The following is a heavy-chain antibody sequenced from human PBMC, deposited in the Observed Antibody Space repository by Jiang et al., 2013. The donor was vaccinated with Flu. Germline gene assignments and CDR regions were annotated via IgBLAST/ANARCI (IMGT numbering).Heavy chain of an antibody. CDR3: ARPKLRFSEWLSEDYYYYGMDV. J-gene: IGHJ6*02. Sequence: EWMGWXSAYNGNTNYAQKLQGRVTMTTDTSTSTAYMELRSLRSDDTAVYYCARPKLRFSEWLSEDYYYYGMDVWGQGTTVTVSS. D-gene: IGHD3-3*01. V-gene: IGHV1-18*01. CDR2: XSAYNGNT.